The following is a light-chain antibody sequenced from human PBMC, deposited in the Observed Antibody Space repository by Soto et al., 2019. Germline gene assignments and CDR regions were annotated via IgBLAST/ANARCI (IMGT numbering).Light chain of an antibody. CDR3: SSYTSSTAYV. J-gene: IGLJ1*01. CDR2: EVS. CDR1: SSDVGGYNY. Sequence: SVRTQPASESGSPGQSITISCTGTSSDVGGYNYVSWYQLHPGKAPKLMVYEVSNRPSGVSNRFSGSKSGNTASLTISGLQAEDEADYYCSSYTSSTAYVFGTGTKVTVL. V-gene: IGLV2-14*01.